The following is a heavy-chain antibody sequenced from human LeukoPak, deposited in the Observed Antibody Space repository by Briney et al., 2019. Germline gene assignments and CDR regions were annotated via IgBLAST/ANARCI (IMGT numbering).Heavy chain of an antibody. Sequence: SVKVSCRASGGTFSSYAISWVRQAPGQGLEWMGGIIPIFGTANYAQKFQGRVTITADESTSTAYMELSSLRSEDTAVYYCARDHCSSTSCYADWFDPWGQGTLVTVSS. D-gene: IGHD2-2*01. CDR3: ARDHCSSTSCYADWFDP. CDR2: IIPIFGTA. V-gene: IGHV1-69*13. CDR1: GGTFSSYA. J-gene: IGHJ5*02.